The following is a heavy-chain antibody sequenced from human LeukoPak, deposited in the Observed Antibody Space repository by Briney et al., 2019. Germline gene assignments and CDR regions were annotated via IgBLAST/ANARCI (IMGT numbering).Heavy chain of an antibody. CDR1: GGSISSSSYY. D-gene: IGHD3-3*01. V-gene: IGHV4-39*01. CDR3: ARGAPSLRFPDY. CDR2: IYYSGST. Sequence: PSETLSLTCTVSGGSISSSSYYWGWIRQPPGRGLEWIGSIYYSGSTYYNPSLKSRVTISVDTSKNQFSLKLSSVTAADTAVYYCARGAPSLRFPDYWGQGTLVTVSS. J-gene: IGHJ4*02.